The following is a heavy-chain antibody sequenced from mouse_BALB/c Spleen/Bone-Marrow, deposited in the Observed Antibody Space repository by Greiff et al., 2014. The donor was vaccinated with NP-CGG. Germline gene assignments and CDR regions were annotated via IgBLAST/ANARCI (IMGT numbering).Heavy chain of an antibody. CDR2: ILPGSGSI. CDR3: ARAYRYGRYAMDY. CDR1: GYTFSTYW. D-gene: IGHD2-14*01. V-gene: IGHV1-9*01. J-gene: IGHJ4*01. Sequence: VMLVESGAELMKPGASVKISCKVTGYTFSTYWIEWVKQRPGHGLEWIGEILPGSGSINYNEKFKGKATFTADTSSNTAYIQLSSLTSEDSAAYYCARAYRYGRYAMDYWGQGTSVTVSS.